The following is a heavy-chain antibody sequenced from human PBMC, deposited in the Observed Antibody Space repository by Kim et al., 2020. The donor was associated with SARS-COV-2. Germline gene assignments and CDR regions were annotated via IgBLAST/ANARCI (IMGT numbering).Heavy chain of an antibody. D-gene: IGHD3-10*01. J-gene: IGHJ6*02. Sequence: GGSLRLSCAASGFTFSSYAMHWVRQAPGKGLEWVAVISYDGSNKYYVDSVKGRFTISRDNSKNTLYLQMNSLRAEDTAVYYCARQYGSGSSYYYYGMDVWGQGTTVTVS. V-gene: IGHV3-30*04. CDR3: ARQYGSGSSYYYYGMDV. CDR2: ISYDGSNK. CDR1: GFTFSSYA.